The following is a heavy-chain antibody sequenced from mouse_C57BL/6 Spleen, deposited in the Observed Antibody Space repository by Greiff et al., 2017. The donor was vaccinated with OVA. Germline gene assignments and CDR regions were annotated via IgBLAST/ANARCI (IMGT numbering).Heavy chain of an antibody. CDR1: GFSLTSYG. Sequence: VQLVESGPGLVQPSQSLSITCTVSGFSLTSYGVHWVRPSPGKGLEWLGVIWSGGSTDYNAAFISRLSISKDNSKSQVFFKMNSLQADDTAIYDCARNPYGYMGAMDYWGQGTSVTVSS. V-gene: IGHV2-2*01. J-gene: IGHJ4*01. D-gene: IGHD2-2*01. CDR3: ARNPYGYMGAMDY. CDR2: IWSGGST.